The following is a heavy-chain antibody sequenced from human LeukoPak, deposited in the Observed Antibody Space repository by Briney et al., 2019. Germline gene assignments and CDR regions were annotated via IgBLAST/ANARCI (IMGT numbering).Heavy chain of an antibody. J-gene: IGHJ4*02. D-gene: IGHD3-10*01. CDR1: GFSISNTW. CDR3: ARGGSYFVL. Sequence: GGSLRLSCTASGFSISNTWMSWVRQAPGKGLEWVANIKEDGSDKYYVDSVKGRFNISRDNANNSLFLQMNSLRAEDTAVYYCARGGSYFVLWGQGTLVTVSS. V-gene: IGHV3-7*04. CDR2: IKEDGSDK.